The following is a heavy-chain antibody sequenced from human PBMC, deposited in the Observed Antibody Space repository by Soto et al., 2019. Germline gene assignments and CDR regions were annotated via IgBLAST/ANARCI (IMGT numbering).Heavy chain of an antibody. CDR1: GFTFDDYA. CDR3: AKSQVGELSSSFAYYYYMDV. J-gene: IGHJ6*03. V-gene: IGHV3-9*01. Sequence: GGSLRLSCAASGFTFDDYAMHWVRQAPGKGLEWVSGISWNSGSIGYADSVKGRFTISRDNAKNSLYLQMNSLRAEDTALYYCAKSQVGELSSSFAYYYYMDVWGKGTTVTVSS. D-gene: IGHD3-16*02. CDR2: ISWNSGSI.